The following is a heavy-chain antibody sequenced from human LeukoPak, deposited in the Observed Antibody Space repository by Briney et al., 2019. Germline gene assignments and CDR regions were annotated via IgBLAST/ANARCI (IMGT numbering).Heavy chain of an antibody. Sequence: SETLSLTCAVYGGSFSGYYWSWIRQPPGKGLEWIGEINHSGSTNYHPSLKSRVSISVDSSKNQFSLKVSSVTAADTAVYYCARGSDTAAGLYWGQGTLVTVSS. CDR3: ARGSDTAAGLY. CDR2: INHSGST. V-gene: IGHV4-34*01. J-gene: IGHJ4*02. D-gene: IGHD6-13*01. CDR1: GGSFSGYY.